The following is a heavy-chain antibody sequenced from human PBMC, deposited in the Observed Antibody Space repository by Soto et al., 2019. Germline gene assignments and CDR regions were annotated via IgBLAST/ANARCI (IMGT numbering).Heavy chain of an antibody. D-gene: IGHD2-15*01. Sequence: ASVKVSCKASGYTFTSYAMHWVRQAPGQRLEWMGWINAGNGNTKYSQKFQGRVTITRDTSASTAYMELSSLRSEDTAVYYCARDWCSGGSCYSLGSGMDVWRQGTTVTVSS. CDR3: ARDWCSGGSCYSLGSGMDV. CDR1: GYTFTSYA. V-gene: IGHV1-3*01. J-gene: IGHJ6*02. CDR2: INAGNGNT.